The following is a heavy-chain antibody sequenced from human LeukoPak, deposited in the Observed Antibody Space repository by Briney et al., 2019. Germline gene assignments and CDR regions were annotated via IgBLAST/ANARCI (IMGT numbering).Heavy chain of an antibody. CDR1: GGSISSGSYY. V-gene: IGHV4-61*02. CDR2: IYTSGST. D-gene: IGHD6-6*01. J-gene: IGHJ5*02. Sequence: SETLSLTCTVSGGSISSGSYYWSWIRQPAGKGLEWIVRIYTSGSTNYNPSLKSRVTVSVDTSKNQFSLKLSSVTAADTAVYYCARDSSYSSLPWGFDPWGQGTLVTVSS. CDR3: ARDSSYSSLPWGFDP.